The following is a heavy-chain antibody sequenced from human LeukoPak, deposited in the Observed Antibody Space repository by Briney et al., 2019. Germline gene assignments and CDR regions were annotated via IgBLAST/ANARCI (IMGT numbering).Heavy chain of an antibody. V-gene: IGHV4-59*01. J-gene: IGHJ3*02. CDR3: ARGAFRYGLHDAFDI. CDR1: GGSISSYY. D-gene: IGHD4-17*01. CDR2: IYYSGST. Sequence: ASETLSLTCTVSGGSISSYYWSWIRQPPGKGLEWIGYIYYSGSTNYNPSLKSRVTISVDTSKNQFSLKLSSVTAADTAVYYCARGAFRYGLHDAFDIWGQGTMVTVSS.